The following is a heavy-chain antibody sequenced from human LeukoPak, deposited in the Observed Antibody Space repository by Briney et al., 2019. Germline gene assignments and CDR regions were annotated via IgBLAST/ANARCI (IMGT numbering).Heavy chain of an antibody. D-gene: IGHD5-18*01. CDR1: GFTVSSNY. J-gene: IGHJ4*02. CDR2: IYSGGNT. CDR3: ARLSPYSYGLAPIDY. Sequence: RVSLRLSCAASGFTVSSNYMSWVRQAPGKGLEWVSVIYSGGNTYYADSVKGRFTISRDNSKNTLYLQMNSLRAEDTAVYYCARLSPYSYGLAPIDYWGQGTLVTVSS. V-gene: IGHV3-66*04.